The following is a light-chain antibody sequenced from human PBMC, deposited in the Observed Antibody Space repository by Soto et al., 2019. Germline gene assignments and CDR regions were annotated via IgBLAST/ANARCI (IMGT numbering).Light chain of an antibody. CDR2: DAS. J-gene: IGKJ1*01. V-gene: IGKV1-5*01. Sequence: DIQMTQSPSTLSASVEDRVTITCRASQRISSWLAWYQQEPGKAPKVLIYDASSLESGVPSRFSGSGSGTEFTLTISSLQPDDFATYYCQQYNSHSTFGQGTKVDIK. CDR1: QRISSW. CDR3: QQYNSHST.